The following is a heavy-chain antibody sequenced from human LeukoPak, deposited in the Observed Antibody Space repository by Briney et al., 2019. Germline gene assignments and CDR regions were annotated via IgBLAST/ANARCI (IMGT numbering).Heavy chain of an antibody. CDR3: ARSDLYGDYPPGNY. J-gene: IGHJ4*02. CDR2: IYYSGRT. V-gene: IGHV4-59*01. CDR1: GGSISTYY. Sequence: SETLSLTCTVSGGSISTYYWNWIRQPPGKGLEWIGYIYYSGRTNYNPSLKSRVSISIDTSKNQFSLKLSSVTAADTAFYYCARSDLYGDYPPGNYWGQGTLVPVSS. D-gene: IGHD4-17*01.